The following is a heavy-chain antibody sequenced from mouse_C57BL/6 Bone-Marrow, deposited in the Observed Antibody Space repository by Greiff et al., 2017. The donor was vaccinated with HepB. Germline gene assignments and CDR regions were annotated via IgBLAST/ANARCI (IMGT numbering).Heavy chain of an antibody. D-gene: IGHD1-1*01. CDR3: TRGTTVGGYFDV. CDR2: IDPETGGT. CDR1: GYTFTDYD. V-gene: IGHV1-15*01. J-gene: IGHJ1*03. Sequence: VQLQQSGAELVRPGASVTLSCKASGYTFTDYDMHWVKQTPVHGLEWIGAIDPETGGTAYNQKFKGKAILTADKSSSTAYMELRSLTSEDSAVYYCTRGTTVGGYFDVWGTGTTVTVSS.